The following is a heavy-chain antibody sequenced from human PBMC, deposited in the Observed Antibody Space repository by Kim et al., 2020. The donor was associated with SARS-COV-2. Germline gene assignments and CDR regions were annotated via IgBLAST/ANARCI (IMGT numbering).Heavy chain of an antibody. J-gene: IGHJ4*02. Sequence: GGSLRLSCAASGFTFSSYWMHWVRQVPGKGLVWLSRISSDESIISYADSVKGRFTISRDNAKNTLYLQMNSLTVEDTAVYYCARLIFGVYIDYWGQGSLV. V-gene: IGHV3-74*01. CDR3: ARLIFGVYIDY. D-gene: IGHD3-3*01. CDR1: GFTFSSYW. CDR2: ISSDESII.